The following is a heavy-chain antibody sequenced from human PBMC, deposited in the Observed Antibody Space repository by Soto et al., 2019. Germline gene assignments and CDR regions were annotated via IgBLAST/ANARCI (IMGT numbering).Heavy chain of an antibody. CDR2: ISGSGDRT. CDR1: GFTFSTYA. V-gene: IGHV3-23*01. Sequence: EVQLLDSGGGLVQPGGSLRLSCAASGFTFSTYAMSWVRQAPGKGLEWVSGISGSGDRTHYVDSVKGRFTISRDNSENTLYLQMHSLRAEDTALYYCAKASTYDYVWGSFRYYFDYWGQGTLVTVSS. D-gene: IGHD3-16*02. CDR3: AKASTYDYVWGSFRYYFDY. J-gene: IGHJ4*02.